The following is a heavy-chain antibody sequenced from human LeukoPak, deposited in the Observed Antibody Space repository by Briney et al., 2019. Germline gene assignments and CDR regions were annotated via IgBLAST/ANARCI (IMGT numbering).Heavy chain of an antibody. CDR1: GYTFTDYY. CDR2: INPKNGDT. Sequence: ASVKVSCKASGYTFTDYYMHWVRQAPGQGLEWMGWINPKNGDTDFAQEFQGRVTMTSDTSVSTAYMELRSLRSDDTAVYYCARDYYYDSSGYYYRPDAFDIWGQGTMVTVSS. J-gene: IGHJ3*02. V-gene: IGHV1-2*02. D-gene: IGHD3-22*01. CDR3: ARDYYYDSSGYYYRPDAFDI.